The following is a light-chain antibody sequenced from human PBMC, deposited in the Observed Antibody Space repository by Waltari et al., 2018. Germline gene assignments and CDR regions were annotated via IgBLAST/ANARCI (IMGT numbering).Light chain of an antibody. CDR3: SSYAGSSKGV. Sequence: QSALTQPASVSGSPGQSITISCTGTSSDVGNYKRFSWYQQHPGKAPKLMIYAVSKRPSGVSDRFSGSKSGDMASLTISGLQPEDEAEYFCSSYAGSSKGVFCGGTKVTVL. J-gene: IGLJ2*01. CDR1: SSDVGNYKR. CDR2: AVS. V-gene: IGLV2-23*02.